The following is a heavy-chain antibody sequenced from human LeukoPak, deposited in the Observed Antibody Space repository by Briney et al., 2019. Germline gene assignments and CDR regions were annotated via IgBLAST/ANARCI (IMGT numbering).Heavy chain of an antibody. CDR3: AGYPYGYYYYGMDV. V-gene: IGHV1-69*13. J-gene: IGHJ6*04. CDR1: GGTFTSYA. D-gene: IGHD5-18*01. Sequence: SVKVSCKASGGTFTSYAISWVRQAPGQGLEWMGGIIPIFGTANYAQKIQGRVTITADESTSTAYMELSSLRSEDTAVYYCAGYPYGYYYYGMDVWGKGTTVTVSS. CDR2: IIPIFGTA.